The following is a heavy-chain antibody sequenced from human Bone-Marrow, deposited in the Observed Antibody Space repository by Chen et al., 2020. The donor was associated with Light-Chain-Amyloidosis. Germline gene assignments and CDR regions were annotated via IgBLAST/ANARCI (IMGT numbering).Heavy chain of an antibody. CDR2: ISSSSRST. V-gene: IGHV3-21*01. CDR1: NFTFDVYT. Sequence: EVHLVESGGGLVKPGGSLRLSCAGSNFTFDVYTMNWVRLTPGKGLEWVAAISSSSRSTYYADSVRGRFTTSRDNADNSLTLHMDDLRVEDTGVYFCAKAVARWLLLQPDYWGQGTLVTVSS. D-gene: IGHD5-12*01. J-gene: IGHJ4*02. CDR3: AKAVARWLLLQPDY.